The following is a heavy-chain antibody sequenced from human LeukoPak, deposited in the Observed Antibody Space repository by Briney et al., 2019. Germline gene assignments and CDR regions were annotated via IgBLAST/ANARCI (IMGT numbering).Heavy chain of an antibody. J-gene: IGHJ4*02. D-gene: IGHD1-26*01. Sequence: GGSLRLSCAASGFTFSNYWMHWVRQAPGKGLVWVSRINSDGINTSYADSVKGRFTISRDNAKNSLYLQMNSLRAEDTALYHCARVRGSGSYFNGYFDYWGQGTLVTVSS. CDR1: GFTFSNYW. CDR2: INSDGINT. V-gene: IGHV3-74*01. CDR3: ARVRGSGSYFNGYFDY.